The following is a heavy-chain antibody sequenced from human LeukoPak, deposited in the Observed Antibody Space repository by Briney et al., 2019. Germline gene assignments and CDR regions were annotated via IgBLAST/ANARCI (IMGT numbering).Heavy chain of an antibody. Sequence: GGSLRLSCAASGFTFSSYSMNWVRQAPGKGLEWVSSISGSSSYIYYADSVKGRFTISRDNSKNTLYLQMNSLRAEDTAVYYCARAPRAYGSGSYYNYWGQGTLVTVSS. J-gene: IGHJ4*02. CDR1: GFTFSSYS. V-gene: IGHV3-21*01. CDR2: ISGSSSYI. CDR3: ARAPRAYGSGSYYNY. D-gene: IGHD3-10*01.